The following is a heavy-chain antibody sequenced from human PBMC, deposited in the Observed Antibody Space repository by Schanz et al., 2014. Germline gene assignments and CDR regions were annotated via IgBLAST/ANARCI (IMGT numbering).Heavy chain of an antibody. CDR2: ISGSGAGT. CDR1: GFIFSTFG. V-gene: IGHV3-21*04. Sequence: VYLVQSGGGVVQPGRSLRLSCAASGFIFSTFGMEWVRQAPGKGLEWVSAISGSGAGTYYADSVRGRFTISRDNAKNSLFLQMNSLRAEDTAKYYCARGNYGMDVWGQGTTVTVSS. J-gene: IGHJ6*02. CDR3: ARGNYGMDV.